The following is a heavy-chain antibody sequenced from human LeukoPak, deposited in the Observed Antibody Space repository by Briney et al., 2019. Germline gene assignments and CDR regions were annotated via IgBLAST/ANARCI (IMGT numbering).Heavy chain of an antibody. V-gene: IGHV4-59*08. Sequence: SETLSLTCTVSGVSISDDYWSWIRQPPGKGLEWIGYDYYSGHTNYNSSLKSRVTMSLDTSKSQFSLRLSSVTAADTAVYFCARHPFATPFDYWGPGTLVTVSS. CDR2: DYYSGHT. CDR1: GVSISDDY. D-gene: IGHD2-15*01. J-gene: IGHJ4*02. CDR3: ARHPFATPFDY.